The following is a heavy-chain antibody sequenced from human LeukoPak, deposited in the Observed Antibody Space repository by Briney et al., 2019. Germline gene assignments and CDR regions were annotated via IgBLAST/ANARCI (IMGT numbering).Heavy chain of an antibody. V-gene: IGHV1-2*02. CDR1: GYTFTGYY. Sequence: ASVKVSCKASGYTFTGYYMHWVRQAPGQGPEWMGWINPNSGGTNYAQKFQGRVTMTTDTSISTAYMELSRLRSGETAVYYCARVGYDFWSGYSMRRFDYWGQGTLVTVSS. CDR3: ARVGYDFWSGYSMRRFDY. D-gene: IGHD3-3*01. CDR2: INPNSGGT. J-gene: IGHJ4*02.